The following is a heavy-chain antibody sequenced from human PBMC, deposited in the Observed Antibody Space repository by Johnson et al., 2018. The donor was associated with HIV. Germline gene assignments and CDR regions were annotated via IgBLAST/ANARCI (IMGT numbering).Heavy chain of an antibody. D-gene: IGHD3-9*01. CDR3: ARGYILTGYSGAFDM. CDR1: GFTVNGNY. V-gene: IGHV3-66*01. Sequence: VQLVESGGGLVQPGGSLRLSCAVSGFTVNGNYMSWVRQAPGKGLEWVSVIYSGDTTYYADSVKGRFTISRDTSKNTVYLQMNSLRAEDTAVYYCARGYILTGYSGAFDMWGQGTMVTVSS. J-gene: IGHJ3*02. CDR2: IYSGDTT.